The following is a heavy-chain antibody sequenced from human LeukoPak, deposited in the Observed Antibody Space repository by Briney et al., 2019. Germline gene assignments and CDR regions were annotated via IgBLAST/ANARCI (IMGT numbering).Heavy chain of an antibody. V-gene: IGHV1-2*02. CDR1: GYTFSDYY. CDR2: MNPNSRGT. J-gene: IGHJ3*01. D-gene: IGHD3-22*01. CDR3: ARDLGSTIIVGGDAFDL. Sequence: ASVKVCCKASGYTFSDYYLHWVRQAPGQGLEWMGWMNPNSRGTNYAQKFQGRITMTGDTSTAYLELSRLRSDDTAVYYCARDLGSTIIVGGDAFDLWGQGTMVTVSS.